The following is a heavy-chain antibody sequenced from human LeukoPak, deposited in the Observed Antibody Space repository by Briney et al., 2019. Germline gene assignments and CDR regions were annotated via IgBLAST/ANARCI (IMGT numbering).Heavy chain of an antibody. CDR2: IWYDGSNK. V-gene: IGHV3-33*01. CDR3: ARDPSEMSYDFWSGYYGHYYYYYMDV. Sequence: GGSLRLSCAASGFTFSSYGMHWVRQAPGKGLEWVAVIWYDGSNKYYADSVKGRFTISGDNSKNTPYLQMNSLRAEDTAVYYCARDPSEMSYDFWSGYYGHYYYYYMDVWGKGTTVTVSS. D-gene: IGHD3-3*01. CDR1: GFTFSSYG. J-gene: IGHJ6*03.